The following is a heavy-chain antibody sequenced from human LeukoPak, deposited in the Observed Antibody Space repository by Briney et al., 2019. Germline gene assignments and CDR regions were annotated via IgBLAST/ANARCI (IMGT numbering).Heavy chain of an antibody. CDR1: GYSFTSYW. D-gene: IGHD2-21*02. CDR2: IYPGDSDT. V-gene: IGHV5-51*01. Sequence: GESLKISCKGSGYSFTSYWIGWVRQMPGKGLEWMGIIYPGDSDTRYSPSFQGQVTISADKSISTAYLQWSSLKASDTAMCYCARHSAYCGGDCWGWFDPWGQGTLVTVSS. CDR3: ARHSAYCGGDCWGWFDP. J-gene: IGHJ5*02.